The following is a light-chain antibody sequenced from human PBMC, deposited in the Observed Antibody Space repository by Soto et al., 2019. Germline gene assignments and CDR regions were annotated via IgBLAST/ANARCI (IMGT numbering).Light chain of an antibody. CDR2: EVS. CDR3: SSYTSITTLV. J-gene: IGLJ2*01. CDR1: SSDVGGYDY. Sequence: QSVLTQPASVSGSPGQSITISCTGTSSDVGGYDYVSWYQQHPGKAPKLMIYEVSNRRPGVSDRFSGSKSGNTASLTISGLQAGEEADYYCSSYTSITTLVFGGGTKVTVL. V-gene: IGLV2-14*01.